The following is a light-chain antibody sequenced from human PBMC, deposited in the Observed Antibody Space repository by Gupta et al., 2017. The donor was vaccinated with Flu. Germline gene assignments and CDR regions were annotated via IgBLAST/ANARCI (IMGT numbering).Light chain of an antibody. CDR2: GAS. Sequence: EIVLTQSPGTLSLSPGERATLSCRASQTVSSNYVSWYQQRPGQAPRLLIYGASTRGTGIPDRFSGSESGTDFTLTISRLEPEDFAVYYCQQYGSSPYTFGQGTKLDIK. V-gene: IGKV3-20*01. CDR1: QTVSSNY. CDR3: QQYGSSPYT. J-gene: IGKJ2*01.